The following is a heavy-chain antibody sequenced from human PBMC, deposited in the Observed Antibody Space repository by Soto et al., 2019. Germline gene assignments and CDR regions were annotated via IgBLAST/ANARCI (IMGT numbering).Heavy chain of an antibody. CDR3: ARSRRFLEWLEFDY. CDR1: GFSLSTSGMC. V-gene: IGHV2-70*01. Sequence: SGPTLVNPTQTLTLTCTFSGFSLSTSGMCVSWIRQPPGKALEWLALIDWDDDKYYSTSLKTRLTISKDTSKNQVVLTMTNMDPVDTATYYCARSRRFLEWLEFDYWGQGTLVTVSS. CDR2: IDWDDDK. D-gene: IGHD3-3*01. J-gene: IGHJ4*02.